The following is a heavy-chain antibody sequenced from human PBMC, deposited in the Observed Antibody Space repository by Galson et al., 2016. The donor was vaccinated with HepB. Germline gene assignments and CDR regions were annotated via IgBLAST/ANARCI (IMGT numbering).Heavy chain of an antibody. CDR3: ARDMALIQLWLRYYYYGMDV. J-gene: IGHJ6*02. CDR2: INAGNGNT. CDR1: GYTFTSYA. Sequence: SVKVSCKASGYTFTSYAMHWVRQAPGQRLEWMGWINAGNGNTKYSQKFQGRVTITRDTSASTAYMELSSLRSEDTAVYYCARDMALIQLWLRYYYYGMDVWGQGTTVTVSS. V-gene: IGHV1-3*01. D-gene: IGHD5-18*01.